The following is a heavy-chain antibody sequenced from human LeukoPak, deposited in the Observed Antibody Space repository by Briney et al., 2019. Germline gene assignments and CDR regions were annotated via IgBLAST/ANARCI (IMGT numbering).Heavy chain of an antibody. CDR3: ARRVSGSLYYFDY. J-gene: IGHJ4*02. D-gene: IGHD3-10*01. CDR2: IYYSGST. CDR1: GGSISSYY. Sequence: SETLSLTCTVSGGSISSYYWSWIRQPPGKGLEWIGYIYYSGSTNYNPSLKSRVTISVDTSKNQFSLKLSSVTAADTAVYYCARRVSGSLYYFDYWGQGTLVTVSS. V-gene: IGHV4-59*08.